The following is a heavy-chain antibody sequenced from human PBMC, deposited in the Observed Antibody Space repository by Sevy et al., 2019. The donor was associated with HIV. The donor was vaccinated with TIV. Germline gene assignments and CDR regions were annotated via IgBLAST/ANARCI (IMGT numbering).Heavy chain of an antibody. Sequence: GGSLRLSCAASGFTFDDYAMHWVRQAPGKGLEWVSGISWNGGNIGYADSVKGRFTISRDNAKQSLYLQMNSLRAEDTAFYYCVKDTREWAGGGYCNNDVCSAPMDVWGKGTTVTVSS. V-gene: IGHV3-9*01. CDR3: VKDTREWAGGGYCNNDVCSAPMDV. J-gene: IGHJ6*03. CDR1: GFTFDDYA. CDR2: ISWNGGNI. D-gene: IGHD2-8*01.